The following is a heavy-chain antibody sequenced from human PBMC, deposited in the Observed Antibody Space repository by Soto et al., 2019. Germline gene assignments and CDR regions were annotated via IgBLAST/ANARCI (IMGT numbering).Heavy chain of an antibody. V-gene: IGHV1-18*01. CDR1: CYPFISYC. J-gene: IGHJ4*02. CDR2: ISVYNGNT. CDR3: ARSGQQLKHDY. D-gene: IGHD6-13*01. Sequence: ASVKVSRKASCYPFISYCISWVRQAPGQGLEWMGWISVYNGNTNYAQKLQGRVAMTTDTSTSTAYMELRSLRSDDTAVYYCARSGQQLKHDYWGQGTLVTVSS.